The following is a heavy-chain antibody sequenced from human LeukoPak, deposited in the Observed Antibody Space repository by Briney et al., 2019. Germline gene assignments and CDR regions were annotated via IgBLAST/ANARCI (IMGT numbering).Heavy chain of an antibody. CDR2: ISYSRGT. Sequence: SETLSLTCTVSGGSIISSNHYWGWTRQPPGKGLEWFGSISYSRGTAYNPSLRSRATISVDTSKNQFSLKLSSVTAADTAVYYCAAFWSGYYGYYYYGMDVWGQGTTVTVSS. CDR3: AAFWSGYYGYYYYGMDV. CDR1: GGSIISSNHY. V-gene: IGHV4-39*01. J-gene: IGHJ6*02. D-gene: IGHD3-3*01.